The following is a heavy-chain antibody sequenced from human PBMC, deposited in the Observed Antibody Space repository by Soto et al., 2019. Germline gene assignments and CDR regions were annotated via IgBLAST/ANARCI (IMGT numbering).Heavy chain of an antibody. D-gene: IGHD2-15*01. CDR2: IIPIFGTA. CDR3: ARDHGGRYCSGGSCRTPELYFDY. V-gene: IGHV1-69*01. Sequence: QVQLVQSGAEVKKPGSSVKVSCKASGGTFSSYAISWVRQAPGQGLEWMGGIIPIFGTANYAQKFQGRVTITADESTSKAYMELSSLRSEDTAVYYCARDHGGRYCSGGSCRTPELYFDYWGQGTLVTVSS. J-gene: IGHJ4*02. CDR1: GGTFSSYA.